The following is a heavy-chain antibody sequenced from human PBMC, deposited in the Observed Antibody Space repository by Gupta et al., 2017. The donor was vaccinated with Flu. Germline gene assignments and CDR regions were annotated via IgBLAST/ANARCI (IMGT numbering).Heavy chain of an antibody. Sequence: QVQLVQSGAEVKKPGASVKVSCKASGYSFTNYGFNWVRQAPGQGLEWMGWITSYNVKTNSAQKLQGRVTLTTDTSTSTAYMELRGLRADDTAVYYCARANCGGDCYSGSRYFDYWGQGTLVTVSS. CDR3: ARANCGGDCYSGSRYFDY. CDR1: GYSFTNYG. CDR2: ITSYNVKT. D-gene: IGHD2-21*02. J-gene: IGHJ4*02. V-gene: IGHV1-18*01.